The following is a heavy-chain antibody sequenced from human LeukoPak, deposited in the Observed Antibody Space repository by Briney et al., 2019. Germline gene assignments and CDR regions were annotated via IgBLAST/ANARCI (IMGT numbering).Heavy chain of an antibody. CDR2: MNPNSGNT. CDR1: GYTFTSYD. D-gene: IGHD3-22*01. J-gene: IGHJ4*02. V-gene: IGHV1-8*01. Sequence: ASVKVSCKASGYTFTSYDINWVRQATGQGLEWMGWMNPNSGNTGYAQKFQGRVTMTRNTSISTAYTELSSLRSEDTAVYYCARVYYDSSGYYGFDYWGQGTLVTVSS. CDR3: ARVYYDSSGYYGFDY.